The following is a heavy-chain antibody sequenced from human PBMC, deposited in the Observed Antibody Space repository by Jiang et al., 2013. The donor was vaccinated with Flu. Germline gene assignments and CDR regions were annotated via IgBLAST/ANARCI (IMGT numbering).Heavy chain of an antibody. CDR3: ARFVEMVLYGMDV. V-gene: IGHV1-18*04. D-gene: IGHD5-24*01. CDR2: ISAYNGNT. Sequence: SYGISWVRQAPGQGLEWMGWISAYNGNTNYAQKLQGRVTMTTDTSTSTAYMELRSLRSDDTAVYYCARFVEMVLYGMDVWGRGTTVTVSS. CDR1: SYG. J-gene: IGHJ6*02.